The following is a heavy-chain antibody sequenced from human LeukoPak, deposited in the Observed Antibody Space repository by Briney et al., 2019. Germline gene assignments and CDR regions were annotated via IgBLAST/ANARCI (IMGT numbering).Heavy chain of an antibody. J-gene: IGHJ4*02. CDR1: GFTFSDYS. D-gene: IGHD5-24*01. Sequence: GGSLRLSCAASGFTFSDYSMNWVRQAPGKGLEWISYIGISSGNTKYADSVKGRFTISGYKAKNSLYLQMNSLRVEDTAVYYCARDYKYAFDNWGQGTLVTVSS. CDR2: IGISSGNT. CDR3: ARDYKYAFDN. V-gene: IGHV3-48*01.